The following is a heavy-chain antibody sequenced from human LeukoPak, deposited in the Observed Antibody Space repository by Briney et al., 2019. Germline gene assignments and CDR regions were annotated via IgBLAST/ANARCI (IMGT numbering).Heavy chain of an antibody. CDR1: GYTFTSNY. J-gene: IGHJ4*02. CDR3: ARDQEGFDY. CDR2: IYPRDGST. V-gene: IGHV1-46*01. Sequence: ASVKVSCKASGYTFTSNYIHWVRQAPGQGLEWMGMIYPRDGSTSYAQKFQGRVTVTRDTSTSTVHMELSGLRSEDTAVYYCARDQEGFDYWGQGTLVTASS.